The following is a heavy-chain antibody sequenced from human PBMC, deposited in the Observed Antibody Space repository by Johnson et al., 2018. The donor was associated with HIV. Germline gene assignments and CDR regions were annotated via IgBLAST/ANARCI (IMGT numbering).Heavy chain of an antibody. CDR2: ISYDGSNK. D-gene: IGHD7-27*01. J-gene: IGHJ3*02. CDR3: ARDLTNWGVGDAFDI. Sequence: QVQLVESGGGVVQPGRSLKLSCAASGFTFSSYAMHWVRQAPGKGLDWVAVISYDGSNKYYAASVKGRFTISRDNSKNTLYLQMNSLRAEDTAVYYCARDLTNWGVGDAFDIWGQGTMVTVSS. CDR1: GFTFSSYA. V-gene: IGHV3-30-3*01.